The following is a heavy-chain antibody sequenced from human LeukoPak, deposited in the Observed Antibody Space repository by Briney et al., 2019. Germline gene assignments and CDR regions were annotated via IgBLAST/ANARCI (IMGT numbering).Heavy chain of an antibody. D-gene: IGHD2-8*02. J-gene: IGHJ4*02. CDR3: AASTGNKDFDA. CDR2: IYSDGTT. Sequence: PGGSLRLSCAVSGIIVSNKYMSWVRQAPGKGLEWVSVIYSDGTTYYADSVKGRFTISRDNSRNTVHLQMNRLRAEDTALYHCAASTGNKDFDAWGQGTLVTVSS. V-gene: IGHV3-66*02. CDR1: GIIVSNKY.